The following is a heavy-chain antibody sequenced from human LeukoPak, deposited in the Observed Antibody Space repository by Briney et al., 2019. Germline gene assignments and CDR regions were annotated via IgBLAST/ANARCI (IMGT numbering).Heavy chain of an antibody. V-gene: IGHV4-39*07. CDR3: ARVKDSGSYYSAFDI. CDR1: GGSISSSSYY. J-gene: IGHJ3*02. Sequence: SETLSLTCTVSGGSISSSSYYWGWIRQPPGKGLEWIGSIYYSGSTYYNPSLKSRVTISVDTSKNQFSLKLSSVTAADTAVYYCARVKDSGSYYSAFDIWGQGTMVTVSS. CDR2: IYYSGST. D-gene: IGHD1-26*01.